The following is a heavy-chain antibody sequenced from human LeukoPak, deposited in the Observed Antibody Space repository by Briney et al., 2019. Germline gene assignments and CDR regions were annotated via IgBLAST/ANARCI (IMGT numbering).Heavy chain of an antibody. CDR1: GFAFSSYG. CDR3: AREDDYGGNFDY. CDR2: IYSGGST. D-gene: IGHD4-23*01. V-gene: IGHV3-66*02. J-gene: IGHJ4*02. Sequence: GGSLRLSCVASGFAFSSYGMSWVRQAPGKGLEWVSVIYSGGSTYYADSVKGRFTISRDNSKTTLYLQMNSLRAEDTAVYYCAREDDYGGNFDYWGQGTLVTVSS.